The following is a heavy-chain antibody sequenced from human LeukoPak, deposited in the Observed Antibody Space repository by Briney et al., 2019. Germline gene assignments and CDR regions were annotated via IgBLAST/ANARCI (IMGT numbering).Heavy chain of an antibody. J-gene: IGHJ4*02. CDR3: ARHEGVTTSSLRVFDY. D-gene: IGHD1-1*01. Sequence: SETLSLTCTVSGGPISSYYWSWIRQPPGKGLEWIGYFYYSGITNYNPSLKSRVTMPVDTSKNQFSLKLSSVTAADTAVYYCARHEGVTTSSLRVFDYWGQGTLVSVSS. V-gene: IGHV4-59*08. CDR2: FYYSGIT. CDR1: GGPISSYY.